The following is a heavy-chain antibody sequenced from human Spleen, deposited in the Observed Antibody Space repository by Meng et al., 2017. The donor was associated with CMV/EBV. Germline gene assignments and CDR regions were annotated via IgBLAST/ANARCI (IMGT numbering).Heavy chain of an antibody. CDR3: ARGGREETYGPNFDY. CDR2: ITHSGRT. V-gene: IGHV4-34*01. J-gene: IGHJ4*01. CDR1: GVSFSGYF. Sequence: VYGVSFSGYFCSWIRQHPGEMLEWIGEITHSGRTSFHPSLASRVSIFIDTSKNQFSLNVESVTAADTGIYYCARGGREETYGPNFDYWDQGVLVTVSS. D-gene: IGHD3-10*01.